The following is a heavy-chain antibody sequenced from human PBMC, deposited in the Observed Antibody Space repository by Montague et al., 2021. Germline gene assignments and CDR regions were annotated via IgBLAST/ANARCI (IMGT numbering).Heavy chain of an antibody. CDR2: IYHGTT. Sequence: SETLSLTCTVSGDSISSKYFWSWVRQPLGKGLEWIGEIYHGTTSYSPSLKGRLTVSMVTSKNQFSLKLSSVTAADTAIYYCAVGSESAWELLHHWGQGILVTVSS. J-gene: IGHJ5*02. V-gene: IGHV4-4*02. D-gene: IGHD1-26*01. CDR3: AVGSESAWELLHH. CDR1: GDSISSKYF.